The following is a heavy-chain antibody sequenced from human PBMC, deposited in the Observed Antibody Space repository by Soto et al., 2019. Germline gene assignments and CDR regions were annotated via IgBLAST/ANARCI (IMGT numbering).Heavy chain of an antibody. CDR3: AREPLSGYSYGSAYYYYGMDV. J-gene: IGHJ6*02. CDR1: GYTFTGYY. Sequence: GASVKVSCKASGYTFTGYYMHWVRQAPGQGLEWMGWINPNSGGTNYAQKFQGRVTMTRDTSISTAYMELSRLRSDDTAVYYCAREPLSGYSYGSAYYYYGMDVSGQGTTVTVSS. CDR2: INPNSGGT. V-gene: IGHV1-2*02. D-gene: IGHD5-18*01.